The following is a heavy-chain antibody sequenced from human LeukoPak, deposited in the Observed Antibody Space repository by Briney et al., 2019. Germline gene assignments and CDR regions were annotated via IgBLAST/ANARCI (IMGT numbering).Heavy chain of an antibody. D-gene: IGHD5-12*01. CDR2: ISYDGSNK. V-gene: IGHV3-30-3*01. CDR3: ARNENSGWGYFDY. J-gene: IGHJ4*02. CDR1: GFTFSSYA. Sequence: GGSLRLSCAASGFTFSSYAMHWVRQAPGKGLEWVAVISYDGSNKYYADSVKGRFTISRDNSKDTLYLQMDSLRAEDTAVYYCARNENSGWGYFDYWGQGTLVTVSS.